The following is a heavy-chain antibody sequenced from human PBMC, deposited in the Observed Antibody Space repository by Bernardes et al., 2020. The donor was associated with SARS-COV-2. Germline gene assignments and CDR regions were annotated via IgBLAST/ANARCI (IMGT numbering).Heavy chain of an antibody. D-gene: IGHD3-10*02. CDR2: ISGSGGST. Sequence: GGSLRLSCAASGFTFSSYAMSWVRQAPGKGLEWVSAISGSGGSTYYADSVKGRFTISRDNSKNTLYLQMNSLRAEDTAVYYCANVPVRGVIIPAWGQGTLVTVSS. V-gene: IGHV3-23*01. CDR3: ANVPVRGVIIPA. CDR1: GFTFSSYA. J-gene: IGHJ4*02.